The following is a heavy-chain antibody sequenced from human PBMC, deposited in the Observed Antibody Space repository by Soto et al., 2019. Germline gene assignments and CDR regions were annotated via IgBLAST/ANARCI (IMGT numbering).Heavy chain of an antibody. Sequence: GGSLRLSCAASGFTFSSYGVHWVRQAPGKGLEWVAVISYDGSNKYYADSVKGRFTISRDNSKDTLYLQMNSLRAEDTAVYYCARPMLLTGYYNPYFDYWGQGTLVTVSS. J-gene: IGHJ4*02. CDR1: GFTFSSYG. V-gene: IGHV3-30*03. CDR2: ISYDGSNK. CDR3: ARPMLLTGYYNPYFDY. D-gene: IGHD3-9*01.